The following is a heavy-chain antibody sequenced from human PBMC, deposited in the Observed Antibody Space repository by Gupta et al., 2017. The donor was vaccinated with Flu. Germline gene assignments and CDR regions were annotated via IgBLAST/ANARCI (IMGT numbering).Heavy chain of an antibody. CDR1: SNW. J-gene: IGHJ1*01. CDR2: IDPGDSDT. Sequence: SNWIGWGRQMPGKGREWMGIIDPGDSDTRYSPYFQGQGTNAADKSISTADLQWSSLKASDTAMYYCARPQYSGSYYDFQHWGQGTLVTVSS. CDR3: ARPQYSGSYYDFQH. V-gene: IGHV5-51*01. D-gene: IGHD1-26*01.